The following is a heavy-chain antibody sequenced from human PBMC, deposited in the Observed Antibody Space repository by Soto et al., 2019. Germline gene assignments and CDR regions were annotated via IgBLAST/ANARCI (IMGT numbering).Heavy chain of an antibody. V-gene: IGHV1-69*01. CDR3: ASAMAAAGVGDYYYYGMDV. D-gene: IGHD6-13*01. Sequence: QVQLVQAGAEVKKPGSSVKVSCTASGGTFSSYAISWVRQAPGQGLEGMGGIIPIFGTANYAQQFQGRVRITADESTRTASMELSSMRSEDAAVYYCASAMAAAGVGDYYYYGMDVWGKGTTVTVSS. J-gene: IGHJ6*04. CDR2: IIPIFGTA. CDR1: GGTFSSYA.